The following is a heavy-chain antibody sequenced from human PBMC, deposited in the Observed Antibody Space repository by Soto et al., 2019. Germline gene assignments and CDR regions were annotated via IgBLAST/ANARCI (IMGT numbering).Heavy chain of an antibody. CDR2: IAPDGSQI. Sequence: GGALRLSCAASGFGFGGKTMYWVRQAPGRGLEWVALIAPDGSQIYYADSVKGRFTISRDNSKNTLYLQMDSLRAEDTSLYLCATDIHATWLLNSWGQGTLVTVSS. V-gene: IGHV3-30-3*01. CDR3: ATDIHATWLLNS. J-gene: IGHJ5*02. CDR1: GFGFGGKT. D-gene: IGHD2-2*02.